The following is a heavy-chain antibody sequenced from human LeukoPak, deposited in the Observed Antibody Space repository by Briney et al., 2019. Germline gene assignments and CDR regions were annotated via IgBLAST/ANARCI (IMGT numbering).Heavy chain of an antibody. CDR2: ISSSGSTI. CDR1: GFTFSDYY. CDR3: ASLHQRDGYKNFAAFDI. Sequence: GGSLRLSCAASGFTFSDYYMSWIRQAPGKGLEWVSYISSSGSTIYYADSVKGRFTISRDNAKNSLYLQMNSLRAEDTAVYYCASLHQRDGYKNFAAFDIWGQGTMVTVSS. D-gene: IGHD5-24*01. J-gene: IGHJ3*02. V-gene: IGHV3-11*04.